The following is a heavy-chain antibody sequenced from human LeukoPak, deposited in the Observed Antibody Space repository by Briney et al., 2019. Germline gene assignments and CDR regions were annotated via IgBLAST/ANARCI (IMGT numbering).Heavy chain of an antibody. V-gene: IGHV3-48*03. Sequence: GGSLRLSCAASGFTFSSYEMNWVRQAPGKGLEWVSYISSSGSTIYYADSVKGRFTISRDNAKNSLYLQMNSLRAEDTAVYYCAKDARPMYYFDTSGYYSGDAFDMWGQGTMVTVSS. D-gene: IGHD3-22*01. J-gene: IGHJ3*02. CDR3: AKDARPMYYFDTSGYYSGDAFDM. CDR1: GFTFSSYE. CDR2: ISSSGSTI.